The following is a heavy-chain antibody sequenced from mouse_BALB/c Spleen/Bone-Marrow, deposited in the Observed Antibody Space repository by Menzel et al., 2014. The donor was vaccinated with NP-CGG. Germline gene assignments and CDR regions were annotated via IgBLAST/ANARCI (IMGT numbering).Heavy chain of an antibody. CDR1: GYTFXDYV. D-gene: IGHD1-1*02. V-gene: IGHV1-77*01. Sequence: QVQLQQSGPELVKPGASVKMSCKASGYTFXDYVISWVKQRTGQGLEWIGEIDPGRGGSFYNEKFKAKATLTADKSANTAYMQLSSLTSEDSAVYFCARDGSFAAMDYWGQGTSLTVSS. CDR3: ARDGSFAAMDY. CDR2: IDPGRGGS. J-gene: IGHJ4*01.